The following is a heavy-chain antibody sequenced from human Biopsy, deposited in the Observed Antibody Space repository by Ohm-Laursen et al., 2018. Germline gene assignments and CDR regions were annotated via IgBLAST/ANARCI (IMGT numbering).Heavy chain of an antibody. CDR3: ARDGKRWDYSTYFSWHFDL. V-gene: IGHV3-30*03. CDR1: GVTFTSYA. CDR2: ISYDGSGE. Sequence: SLRLSCTASGVTFTSYAMHWVRQAPGKGLEWVAVISYDGSGEYYADSLQGRFIISRDNPKNTVDLQMNSLRAEDTAVYFCARDGKRWDYSTYFSWHFDLWGRGTLVTVSS. D-gene: IGHD4-11*01. J-gene: IGHJ2*01.